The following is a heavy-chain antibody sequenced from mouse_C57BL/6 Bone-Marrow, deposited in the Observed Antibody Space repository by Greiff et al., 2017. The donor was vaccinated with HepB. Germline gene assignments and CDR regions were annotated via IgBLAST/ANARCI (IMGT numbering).Heavy chain of an antibody. D-gene: IGHD1-1*01. V-gene: IGHV1-55*01. CDR1: GYTFPSYW. CDR3: AISGTTVVDY. Sequence: QVQLQQPGAELVKPGASVKMSCKASGYTFPSYWITWVKQRPGQGLEWIGDIYPGSGSNNYNEKFKSKATLTVDTSSSTPYRQPSSLTSEDSSVYYCAISGTTVVDYWGQGTTLTVSS. CDR2: IYPGSGSN. J-gene: IGHJ2*01.